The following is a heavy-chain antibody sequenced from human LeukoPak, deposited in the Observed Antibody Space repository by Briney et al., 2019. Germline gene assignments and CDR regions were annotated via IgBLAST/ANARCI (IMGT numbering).Heavy chain of an antibody. D-gene: IGHD1-26*01. Sequence: SETLSLTCTVSGGSISSGGYYWSWIRQHPGKGLEWIGYIYYSGSTYYNPSLKSRVTISVDTSKNQFSLKLSSVTAADTAVYYCARGRQGWELGAGHVNWGQGTLVTVSS. CDR3: ARGRQGWELGAGHVN. CDR1: GGSISSGGYY. V-gene: IGHV4-31*03. J-gene: IGHJ4*02. CDR2: IYYSGST.